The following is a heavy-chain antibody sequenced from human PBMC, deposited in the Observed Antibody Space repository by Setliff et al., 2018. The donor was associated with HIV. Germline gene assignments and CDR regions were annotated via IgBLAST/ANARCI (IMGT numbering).Heavy chain of an antibody. CDR3: ARGYPVSYYYYMDV. D-gene: IGHD3-16*02. J-gene: IGHJ6*03. CDR1: GGSISSGGYY. Sequence: SETLSXXCTVSGGSISSGGYYWSWIRQQPGKGLEWIGYIYYSGRTYYNPSLKSRVTISVDTSKNQFSLKLSSVTAADTAVYYCARGYPVSYYYYMDVWGKGTTVTVSS. CDR2: IYYSGRT. V-gene: IGHV4-31*03.